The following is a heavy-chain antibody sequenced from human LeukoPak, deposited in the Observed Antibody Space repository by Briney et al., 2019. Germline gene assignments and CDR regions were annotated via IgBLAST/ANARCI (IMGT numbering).Heavy chain of an antibody. Sequence: GASVKVSCKASGGTFSDYALNWVRQAPGQGLEWMGWIITDTGNPTYAQGFTGRFVFSVDTSVNTAYLQISSLKAEDTAVYYCAREVLRHDYWGQGTRVTVSS. J-gene: IGHJ4*02. CDR2: IITDTGNP. D-gene: IGHD3-10*01. V-gene: IGHV7-4-1*02. CDR3: AREVLRHDY. CDR1: GGTFSDYA.